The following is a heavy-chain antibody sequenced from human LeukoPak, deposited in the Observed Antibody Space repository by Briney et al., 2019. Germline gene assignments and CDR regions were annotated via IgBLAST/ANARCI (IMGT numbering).Heavy chain of an antibody. CDR1: GYTFTSYD. Sequence: ASVKVSCKASGYTFTSYDINWVRQATGQGLEWMGWMNPNSGDTGYAQKFQGRVTITRNTSISTAYMELSSLRSEDTAVYYCARDPPGTYYFDYWGQGTLVTVSS. CDR2: MNPNSGDT. V-gene: IGHV1-8*03. J-gene: IGHJ4*02. D-gene: IGHD1-26*01. CDR3: ARDPPGTYYFDY.